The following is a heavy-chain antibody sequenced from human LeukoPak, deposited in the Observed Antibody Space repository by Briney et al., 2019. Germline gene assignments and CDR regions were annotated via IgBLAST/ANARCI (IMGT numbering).Heavy chain of an antibody. CDR2: VSGSGGSI. CDR3: AKSHLQIAAANFDY. D-gene: IGHD6-13*01. J-gene: IGHJ4*02. V-gene: IGHV3-23*01. Sequence: GGSLRLSCAASGFTFSSYAMSWVRQAPGKGLEWVSAVSGSGGSIYYAHSVKGRFTISRDNSKNTLYLQMNSLKAEDTAVYYCAKSHLQIAAANFDYWGQGTLVTVSS. CDR1: GFTFSSYA.